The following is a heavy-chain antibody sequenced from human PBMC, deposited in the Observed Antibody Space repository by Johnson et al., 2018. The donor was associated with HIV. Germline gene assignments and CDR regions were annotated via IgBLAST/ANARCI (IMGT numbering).Heavy chain of an antibody. CDR3: SKDRYSYGSGAGIDAFDI. J-gene: IGHJ3*02. D-gene: IGHD3-10*01. CDR2: ISWNSGSI. V-gene: IGHV3-9*01. CDR1: GFTFSDYY. Sequence: VESGGGLVKPGGSLRLSCAASGFTFSDYYMSWIRQAPGKGLEWVSGISWNSGSIGYVDSVKGRFTVSRDNAENSLYLQMNSLRTEDTALYYCSKDRYSYGSGAGIDAFDIWGQGTTVTVSS.